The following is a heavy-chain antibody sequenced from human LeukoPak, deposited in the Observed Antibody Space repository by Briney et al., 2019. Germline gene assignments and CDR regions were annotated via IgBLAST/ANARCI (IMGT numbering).Heavy chain of an antibody. V-gene: IGHV3-30*02. CDR3: ARDHGSSDWYYFDY. CDR1: GFTFSSYA. J-gene: IGHJ4*02. D-gene: IGHD6-13*01. Sequence: GGSLRLSCAASGFTFSSYAMHWVRQAPGKGLEWVAFIHYDGSNNYYADSVKGRFTISRDNSRNTLYLQMNTLRADDTAVYYCARDHGSSDWYYFDYWGQGTLVTVSS. CDR2: IHYDGSNN.